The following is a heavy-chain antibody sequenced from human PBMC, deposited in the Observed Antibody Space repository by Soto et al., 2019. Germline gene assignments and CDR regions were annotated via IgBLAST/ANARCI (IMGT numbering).Heavy chain of an antibody. J-gene: IGHJ5*02. Sequence: SSVKVSCKASGDSFRSRAITWVRQAPGQGLEWMGGIIPVFGTQSYAQKLPDRVPLTTDTSTNTAYMELRSLTTDDTAVYYCARVPTPTYGDSDTNNWCDPWGQGTLVTVS. D-gene: IGHD4-17*01. CDR1: GDSFRSRA. CDR2: IIPVFGTQ. V-gene: IGHV1-69*05. CDR3: ARVPTPTYGDSDTNNWCDP.